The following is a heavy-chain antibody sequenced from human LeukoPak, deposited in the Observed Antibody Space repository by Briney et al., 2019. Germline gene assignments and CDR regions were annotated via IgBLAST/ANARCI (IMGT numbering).Heavy chain of an antibody. CDR2: ISYDGSNK. CDR1: GFTFSSYA. CDR3: ARDSDYYGSGSYYSLGMDV. D-gene: IGHD3-10*01. Sequence: GGSLRLSCAASGFTFSSYAMHWVRQAPGKGLEWVGVISYDGSNKYYADSVKGRFTISRDNSKNTLYLQMNSLRAEDTAVYYCARDSDYYGSGSYYSLGMDVWGKGTTVTVSS. V-gene: IGHV3-30*04. J-gene: IGHJ6*04.